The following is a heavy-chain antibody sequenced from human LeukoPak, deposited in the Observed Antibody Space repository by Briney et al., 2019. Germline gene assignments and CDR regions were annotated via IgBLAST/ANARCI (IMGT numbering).Heavy chain of an antibody. Sequence: GGSLRLSCAASGFTFSSYGMHWVRQAPGKGLEWVAVISYDGSNKYYADSVKGRFTISRDNSKNTLYLQMNSLRAEDTAVYYCAKDRGRQWPVDAFDIWGQGTMVTVSS. CDR1: GFTFSSYG. D-gene: IGHD6-19*01. J-gene: IGHJ3*02. CDR2: ISYDGSNK. V-gene: IGHV3-30*18. CDR3: AKDRGRQWPVDAFDI.